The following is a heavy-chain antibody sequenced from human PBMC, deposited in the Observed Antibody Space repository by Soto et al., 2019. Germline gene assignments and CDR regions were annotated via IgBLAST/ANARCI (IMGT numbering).Heavy chain of an antibody. V-gene: IGHV4-39*01. CDR3: ARHGGTTVVTPFDY. J-gene: IGHJ4*02. CDR1: GGSISSSSYY. CDR2: IYYSGST. D-gene: IGHD4-17*01. Sequence: QLQLQESGPGLVKPSETLSLTCTVSGGSISSSSYYWGWIRQPPGKGLEWIGSIYYSGSTYYNPSLKSRVTISVDTSKNQFSLKLSSVTAADTAVYYCARHGGTTVVTPFDYWGQGTLVTVSS.